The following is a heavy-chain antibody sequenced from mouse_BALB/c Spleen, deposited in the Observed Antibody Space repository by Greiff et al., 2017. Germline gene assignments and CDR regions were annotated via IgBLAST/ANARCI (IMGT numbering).Heavy chain of an antibody. J-gene: IGHJ3*01. CDR3: AREGSGNAWFAY. CDR2: IDPENGDT. CDR1: GFNIKDYY. D-gene: IGHD1-3*01. Sequence: VQLQQSGAELVRSGASVKLSCTASGFNIKDYYMHWVKQRPEQGLEWIGWIDPENGDTEYAPKFQGKATLTVDTSSSTAYVDLSSLTSEDSAVYYCAREGSGNAWFAYWGQGTLVTVSA. V-gene: IGHV14-4*02.